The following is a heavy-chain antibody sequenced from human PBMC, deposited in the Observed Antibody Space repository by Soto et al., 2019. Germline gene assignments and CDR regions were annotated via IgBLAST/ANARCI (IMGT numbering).Heavy chain of an antibody. D-gene: IGHD3-3*01. J-gene: IGHJ4*02. Sequence: GPAQVKPRQPLTLTCTFSGFSLTTSGVGVGWIRQSPGRAPEWLALIYWDDDKRYSPSLKSRLTITKDASKNQVVLTMADLDPADTATYYCAHRVLRTVFGLVTTTAIYFDFWGQGTPVAVSS. V-gene: IGHV2-5*02. CDR3: AHRVLRTVFGLVTTTAIYFDF. CDR1: GFSLTTSGVG. CDR2: IYWDDDK.